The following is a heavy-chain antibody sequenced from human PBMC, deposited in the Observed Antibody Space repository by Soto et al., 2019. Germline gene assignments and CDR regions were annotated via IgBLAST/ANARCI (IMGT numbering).Heavy chain of an antibody. V-gene: IGHV3-15*01. J-gene: IGHJ4*02. CDR3: STGITLVRGVTHYYFDY. D-gene: IGHD3-10*01. Sequence: GGSLRLSCAASGFTFSNAWMTWVRQAPGKGLEWVGRIKTRSDDGTTDYAAPVKGRFTISRDDSKNTLYLQMNSLKTEDTAVYYCSTGITLVRGVTHYYFDYWGQGTLVTVSS. CDR2: IKTRSDDGTT. CDR1: GFTFSNAW.